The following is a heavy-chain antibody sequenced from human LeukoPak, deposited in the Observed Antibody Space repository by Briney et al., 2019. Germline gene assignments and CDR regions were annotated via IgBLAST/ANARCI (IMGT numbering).Heavy chain of an antibody. J-gene: IGHJ4*02. Sequence: PSETLSLTCTVSGGSISSYYWSWIRQHPGKGLEWIGYIYYSGSTYYNPSLKSRVTISVDTSKNQFSLKLSSVTAADTAVYYCARVMITFGGTPETFDYWGQGTLVTVSS. CDR1: GGSISSYY. CDR2: IYYSGST. D-gene: IGHD3-16*01. V-gene: IGHV4-59*06. CDR3: ARVMITFGGTPETFDY.